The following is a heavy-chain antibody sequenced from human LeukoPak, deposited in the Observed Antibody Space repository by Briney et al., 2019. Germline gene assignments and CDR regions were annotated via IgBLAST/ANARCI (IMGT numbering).Heavy chain of an antibody. CDR1: GGSISSYY. D-gene: IGHD2-2*01. Sequence: SETLSLTCTVSGGSISSYYWGWIRQPPGKGLEWIGSIYYSGSTYYNPSLKSRVTISVDTSKNQFSLKLSSVTAADTAVYYCAWGHIVVVPAAVGDAFDIWGQGTMVTVSS. CDR3: AWGHIVVVPAAVGDAFDI. CDR2: IYYSGST. V-gene: IGHV4-39*07. J-gene: IGHJ3*02.